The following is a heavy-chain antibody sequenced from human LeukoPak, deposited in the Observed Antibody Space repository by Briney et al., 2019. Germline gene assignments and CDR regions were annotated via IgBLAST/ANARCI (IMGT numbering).Heavy chain of an antibody. V-gene: IGHV1-18*01. CDR3: ARDRSLAVAGTGHLHS. D-gene: IGHD6-19*01. J-gene: IGHJ4*02. CDR2: ISTYNGDT. CDR1: GYTFTSYG. Sequence: ASEKVSCKASGYTFTSYGISWVRQAPGQGLAWMVWISTYNGDTDYARHLQGRVTMTTDASTTTAYMELRTLRSDDTAVYYCARDRSLAVAGTGHLHSWGQGTLVTVSS.